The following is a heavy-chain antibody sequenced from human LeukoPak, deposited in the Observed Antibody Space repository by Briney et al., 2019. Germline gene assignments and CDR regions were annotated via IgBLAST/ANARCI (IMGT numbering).Heavy chain of an antibody. CDR3: ARDGEYCSSTSCYRVDPFDY. V-gene: IGHV3-30-3*01. D-gene: IGHD2-2*01. CDR2: ISYDGSNK. J-gene: IGHJ4*02. CDR1: GFTFSSYA. Sequence: GGSLRLSCAASGFTFSSYAMPWVRQAPGKRLEWVAVISYDGSNKYYADSEKGRFTISRDNSKNTLYLQMNSLRAEDTAVYYCARDGEYCSSTSCYRVDPFDYWGQGTLVTVSS.